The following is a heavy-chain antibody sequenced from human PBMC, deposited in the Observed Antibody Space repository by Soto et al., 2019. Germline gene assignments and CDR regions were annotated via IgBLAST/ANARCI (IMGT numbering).Heavy chain of an antibody. D-gene: IGHD6-19*01. J-gene: IGHJ4*02. CDR1: GGSFSGYY. Sequence: QVQLQQWGAGLLKPSETLSLTCAVYGGSFSGYYWSWIRQPPGKGLEWLGEINHSGSTNYNPSLKSRVTISVDTSKNQFSLKLSSVTAADTAVYYCARAGKQWLVGSYYFDYWGQGTLVTVSS. CDR2: INHSGST. V-gene: IGHV4-34*01. CDR3: ARAGKQWLVGSYYFDY.